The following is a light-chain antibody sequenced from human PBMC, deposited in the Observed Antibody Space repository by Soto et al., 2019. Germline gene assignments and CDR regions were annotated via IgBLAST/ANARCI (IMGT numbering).Light chain of an antibody. Sequence: EFVLTQSPGTLSLSPGEKATLSCRASQSVSSTYLAWYQHKPGQAPRLLIYGASSRAAGVPDRFSGSVSGTDFTLTISRLEPEDSAVYFCQEYGSSRTFGQGTEVEI. CDR3: QEYGSSRT. CDR1: QSVSSTY. V-gene: IGKV3-20*01. CDR2: GAS. J-gene: IGKJ1*01.